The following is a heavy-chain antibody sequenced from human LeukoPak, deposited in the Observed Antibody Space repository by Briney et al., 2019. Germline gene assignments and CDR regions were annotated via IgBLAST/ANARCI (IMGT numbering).Heavy chain of an antibody. CDR3: ARDGRGGAARPGGDYYYYYYMDV. V-gene: IGHV3-48*01. J-gene: IGHJ6*03. CDR2: ISSSSSTI. D-gene: IGHD6-6*01. CDR1: GFTFSSYG. Sequence: GGSLRLSCAASGFTFSSYGMNWVRQAPGKGLEWVSYISSSSSTIYYADSVKGRFTISRDNAKNSLYLQMNSLRAEDTAVCYCARDGRGGAARPGGDYYYYYYMDVWGKGTTVTVSS.